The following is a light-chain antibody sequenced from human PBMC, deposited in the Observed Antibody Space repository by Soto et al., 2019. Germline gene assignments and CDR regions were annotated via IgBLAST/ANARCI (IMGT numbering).Light chain of an antibody. Sequence: DIQMTQSPSSLSASVGDRVTITCRASQSISTNLNWYQQKPGKAPNLLIYVASSLQSGVPSRFSGSGSGTDFTLTISSLQPEDSATYYCQQSHSIPTFRPGTKVDIK. CDR1: QSISTN. V-gene: IGKV1-39*01. CDR2: VAS. CDR3: QQSHSIPT. J-gene: IGKJ3*01.